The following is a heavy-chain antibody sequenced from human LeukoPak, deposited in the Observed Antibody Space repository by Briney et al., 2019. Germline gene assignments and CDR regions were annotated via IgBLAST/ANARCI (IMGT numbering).Heavy chain of an antibody. CDR2: INWNGGST. D-gene: IGHD2-2*01. J-gene: IGHJ4*02. Sequence: SGGSLRLSCAASGFTFDDYGMSWVRQAPGKGLEWVSGINWNGGSTGYADSVKGRFTISRDNAKNSLYLQMNSLRAEDTAVYYCARAENVVVVPAAEFDYWGQGTLVTVSS. V-gene: IGHV3-20*04. CDR1: GFTFDDYG. CDR3: ARAENVVVVPAAEFDY.